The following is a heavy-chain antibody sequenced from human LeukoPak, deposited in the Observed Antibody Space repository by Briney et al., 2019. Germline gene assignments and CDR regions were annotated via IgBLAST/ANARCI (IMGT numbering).Heavy chain of an antibody. CDR2: ISPSSDTI. V-gene: IGHV3-48*04. CDR3: AKDGGFWSGYGSPYFDY. J-gene: IGHJ4*02. D-gene: IGHD3-3*01. CDR1: GFTFSSYS. Sequence: GGSLRLSCAASGFTFSSYSMNWVRQAPGKGLEWVSYISPSSDTIYYADSVRGRFTISRDNAKNSLYLQMNSLRAEDTAVYYCAKDGGFWSGYGSPYFDYWGQGTLVTVSS.